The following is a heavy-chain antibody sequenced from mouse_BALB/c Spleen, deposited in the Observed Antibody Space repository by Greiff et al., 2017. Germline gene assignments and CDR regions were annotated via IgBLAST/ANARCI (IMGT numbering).Heavy chain of an antibody. CDR2: IYPGSGST. D-gene: IGHD2-3*01. V-gene: IGHV1S22*01. Sequence: LQQPGSELVRPGASVKLSCKASGYTFTSYWMHWVKQRPGQGLEWIGNIYPGSGSTNYDEKFKSKATLTVDTSSSTAYMQLSSLTSEDSAVYYCTMGDGYYWGQGTTLTVSS. J-gene: IGHJ2*01. CDR3: TMGDGYY. CDR1: GYTFTSYW.